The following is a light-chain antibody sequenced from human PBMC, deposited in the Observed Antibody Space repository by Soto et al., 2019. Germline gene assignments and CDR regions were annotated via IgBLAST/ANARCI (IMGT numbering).Light chain of an antibody. V-gene: IGKV1-5*01. Sequence: DIQMTQSPSTLSASVGDRVTITCRASQSISSWLAWYQQKPGKAPKLLIYDASSLESWVPSRFSGSGSGTEFTPTISSLQPDDFATYYCQQYNSYSYTFGQGTKVDIK. CDR2: DAS. J-gene: IGKJ2*01. CDR1: QSISSW. CDR3: QQYNSYSYT.